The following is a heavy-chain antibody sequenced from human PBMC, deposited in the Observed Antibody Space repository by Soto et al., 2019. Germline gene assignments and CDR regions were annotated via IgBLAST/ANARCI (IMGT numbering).Heavy chain of an antibody. D-gene: IGHD6-6*01. Sequence: GGSLRLSCAASGFTFSSYSMNWVRQAPGKGLEWVSSISSSSSYIYYADSVKGRFTISRDNAKNSLYLQMNSLRAEETAVYYCARDSLRYSSSSPDDYWGQGTLVTVSS. CDR3: ARDSLRYSSSSPDDY. J-gene: IGHJ4*02. CDR1: GFTFSSYS. V-gene: IGHV3-21*01. CDR2: ISSSSSYI.